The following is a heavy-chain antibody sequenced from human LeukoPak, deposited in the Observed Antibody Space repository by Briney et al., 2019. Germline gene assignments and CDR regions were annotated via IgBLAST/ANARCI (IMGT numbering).Heavy chain of an antibody. D-gene: IGHD2-2*01. Sequence: GGSLRLSCAASGFTFSDYYMSWIRQAPGKGLEWVSYISSSSGTIYYADSVRGRFTISRDNAKNSLYLQMNSLRDEDTAVYYCARVWHCTSTSCYDYWGQGTLVTVSS. CDR3: ARVWHCTSTSCYDY. CDR2: ISSSSGTI. CDR1: GFTFSDYY. V-gene: IGHV3-11*04. J-gene: IGHJ4*02.